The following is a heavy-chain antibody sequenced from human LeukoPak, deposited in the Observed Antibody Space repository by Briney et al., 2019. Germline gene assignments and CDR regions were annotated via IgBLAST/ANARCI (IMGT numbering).Heavy chain of an antibody. CDR1: GFTFSSYA. D-gene: IGHD6-13*01. Sequence: GGSLRLSCAASGFTFSSYAMSWVRQAPGKGLEWVSSIGSSGDTTYYADSVKGRFTISKDNSKNTVYLQMSSLRVDDTAVYYCAKAASSSWPSYYYGMDVWGQGTTVTVSS. CDR3: AKAASSSWPSYYYGMDV. J-gene: IGHJ6*02. V-gene: IGHV3-23*01. CDR2: IGSSGDTT.